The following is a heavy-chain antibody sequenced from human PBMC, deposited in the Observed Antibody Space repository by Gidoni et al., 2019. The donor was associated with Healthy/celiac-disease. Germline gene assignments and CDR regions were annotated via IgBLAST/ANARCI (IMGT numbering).Heavy chain of an antibody. CDR2: IYTSGST. CDR3: ARENVIGMVYAIYWFDP. J-gene: IGHJ5*02. V-gene: IGHV4-61*02. D-gene: IGHD2-8*01. CDR1: GGSISSGSYY. Sequence: QVQLQESGPGLVKPSQTLSLTCTVSGGSISSGSYYWSWIRQPAGKGLEWIGRIYTSGSTNYNPSLKSRVTMSVDTSKNQCSLKLSSVTAADTAVYYCARENVIGMVYAIYWFDPWGQGTLVTVSS.